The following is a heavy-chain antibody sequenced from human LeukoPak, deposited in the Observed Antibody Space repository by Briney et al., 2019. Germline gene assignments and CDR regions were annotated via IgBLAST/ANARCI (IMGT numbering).Heavy chain of an antibody. CDR2: IIPIFGTA. Sequence: SVKVSCKASGGTFSSYAISWVRQAPGQGLEWMGGIIPIFGTANYAQKFQGRVTITADESTSTAYMELSSLRSEDTAVYYCARDIGDGIHRYSSGWHPGGNYLDYWGQGTLVTVSS. CDR3: ARDIGDGIHRYSSGWHPGGNYLDY. J-gene: IGHJ4*02. D-gene: IGHD6-19*01. CDR1: GGTFSSYA. V-gene: IGHV1-69*01.